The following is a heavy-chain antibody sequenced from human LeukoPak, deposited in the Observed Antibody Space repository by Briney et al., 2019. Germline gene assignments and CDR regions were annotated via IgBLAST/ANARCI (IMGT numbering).Heavy chain of an antibody. CDR2: IYHSGST. J-gene: IGHJ4*02. V-gene: IGHV4-4*02. CDR1: GGSISSSNW. CDR3: AREGTYYDILTGYYNARGFDY. D-gene: IGHD3-9*01. Sequence: SGTLSLTCAVSGGSISSSNWWSWVRQPPGKGLEWIGEIYHSGSTNYNPSLKSRVTISVDTSKNQFSLKLSSVTAADTAVYYCAREGTYYDILTGYYNARGFDYWGQGTLVTVSS.